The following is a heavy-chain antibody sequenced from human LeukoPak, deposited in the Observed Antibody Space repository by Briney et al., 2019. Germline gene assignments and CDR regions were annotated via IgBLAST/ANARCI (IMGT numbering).Heavy chain of an antibody. CDR2: ISGSDSTT. Sequence: GGSLRLSCAASGFTFSSYPMSWVRQASGKGLEWVSVISGSDSTTKYADSVKGRFTISRDNSKNTLSLQMNSLRAEDTAVYYCAKGFYNSGSSLSALDDWGQGTLVTVSS. CDR1: GFTFSSYP. D-gene: IGHD3-10*01. J-gene: IGHJ4*02. V-gene: IGHV3-23*01. CDR3: AKGFYNSGSSLSALDD.